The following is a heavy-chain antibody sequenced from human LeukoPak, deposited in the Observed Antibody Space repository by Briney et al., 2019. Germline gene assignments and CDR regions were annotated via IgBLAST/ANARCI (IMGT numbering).Heavy chain of an antibody. CDR1: GFTFSDYY. Sequence: GGSLRLSCAASGFTFSDYYMSWIRQAPGKGLEWVSYISSSGSTIYYADSVKGRFTISRDNAKNSLYLQMNSLRAEDTAVYYCARVYGPGSYNWFDPWGQGTLVTVSS. D-gene: IGHD3-10*01. CDR3: ARVYGPGSYNWFDP. V-gene: IGHV3-11*04. CDR2: ISSSGSTI. J-gene: IGHJ5*02.